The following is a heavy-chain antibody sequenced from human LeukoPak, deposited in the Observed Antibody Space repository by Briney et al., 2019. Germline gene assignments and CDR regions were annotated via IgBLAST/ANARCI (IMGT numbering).Heavy chain of an antibody. CDR1: GYTFTGYY. CDR2: INPYSGGT. D-gene: IGHD2-15*01. CDR3: AALSRDNAFDI. J-gene: IGHJ3*02. Sequence: ASVKVSCKASGYTFTGYYIHWVRQAPGQGLEWMGWINPYSGGTNYTQKFQGRVTMTRDTSISTAYMELSRLTSDDTAVYYCAALSRDNAFDIWGQGTMVTVSS. V-gene: IGHV1-2*02.